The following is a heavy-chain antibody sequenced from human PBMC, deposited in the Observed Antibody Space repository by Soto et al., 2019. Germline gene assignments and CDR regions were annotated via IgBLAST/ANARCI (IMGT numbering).Heavy chain of an antibody. D-gene: IGHD3-16*01. CDR3: ATDGGAY. CDR2: MSYDGSNK. J-gene: IGHJ4*02. CDR1: GFTFRSYA. V-gene: IGHV3-30-3*01. Sequence: QVQLVESGGGVVQPGRSLRLSCAASGFTFRSYAMHWVRRAPGKGLEWMAVMSYDGSNKYYADSVKGRFTISRDNSKNTLYLQMNSLRPEDTALYYCATDGGAYWGQGTLVIVSS.